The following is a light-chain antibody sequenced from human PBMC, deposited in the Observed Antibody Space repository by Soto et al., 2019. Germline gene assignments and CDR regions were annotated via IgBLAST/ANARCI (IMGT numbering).Light chain of an antibody. CDR3: QTWGTGIVV. CDR1: SGHSTYA. J-gene: IGLJ2*01. CDR2: LNSDGSH. Sequence: QSVLTQSPSASASLGASVKLTCTLSSGHSTYAIAWHQQQPEKGPRYLMKLNSDGSHSKGDGIPDRFSGSSSGAERYLTISSLQCEDEADYYCQTWGTGIVVFGGGTKLTVL. V-gene: IGLV4-69*01.